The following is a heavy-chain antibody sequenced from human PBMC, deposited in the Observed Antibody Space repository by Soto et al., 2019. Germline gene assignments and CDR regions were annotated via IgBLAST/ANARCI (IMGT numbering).Heavy chain of an antibody. D-gene: IGHD3-22*01. CDR3: ATQHYYSGIDY. J-gene: IGHJ4*02. CDR2: IKTEADGGAT. Sequence: GGSLRLFCAASGFIFSNAWMSWVRQAPGKGLEWVGRIKTEADGGATDYTAPVKGRFTISRDDSKNTVYLQMNYLKAEDTAVYYCATQHYYSGIDYWGQGTLVTVSS. CDR1: GFIFSNAW. V-gene: IGHV3-15*01.